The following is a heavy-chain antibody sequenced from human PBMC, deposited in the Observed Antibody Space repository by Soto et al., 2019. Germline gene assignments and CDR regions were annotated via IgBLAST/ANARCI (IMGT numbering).Heavy chain of an antibody. Sequence: EEHLEESGGGLIQPGGYLRLSCVASGFSISNNYMAWVRQAPGKGLEWISLIYPTGTTYYADSVKDRFTISRDSSRNTVLLQLNSQAADDTAMYHCARQNRGQQSNDKGNHPWGEYFDQWGQGTLVPVSS. V-gene: IGHV3-53*01. J-gene: IGHJ4*02. CDR1: GFSISNNY. D-gene: IGHD3-16*01. CDR2: IYPTGTT. CDR3: ARQNRGQQSNDKGNHPWGEYFDQ.